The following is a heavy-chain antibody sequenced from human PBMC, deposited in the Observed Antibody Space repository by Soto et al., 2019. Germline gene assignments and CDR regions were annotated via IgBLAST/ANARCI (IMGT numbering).Heavy chain of an antibody. CDR1: GFTFSDYY. J-gene: IGHJ6*02. V-gene: IGHV3-11*06. CDR3: ARDTNRVVPAATHYFYYGMDV. Sequence: GGSLRLSCAASGFTFSDYYMSWIRQAPGKGLEWVSYISSSSSYTNYADSVKGRFTISRDNAKNSLYLQMNSLRAEDTAVYYCARDTNRVVPAATHYFYYGMDVWGQGTTVPVSS. D-gene: IGHD2-2*01. CDR2: ISSSSSYT.